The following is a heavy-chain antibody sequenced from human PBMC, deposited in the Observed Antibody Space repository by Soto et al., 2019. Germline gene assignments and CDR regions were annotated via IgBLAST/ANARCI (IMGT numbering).Heavy chain of an antibody. J-gene: IGHJ5*02. Sequence: SETLSLTCVVSGGTVASSHWWSWVRQSPGRGLEWIGNVYHTGDTNFNPSLQSRVTFSVDKSNNQFSLRLTSVAAADAAVYFCAREIVTAGGNNYFDPWGPGTLVTVSS. V-gene: IGHV4-4*02. D-gene: IGHD2-21*02. CDR3: AREIVTAGGNNYFDP. CDR2: VYHTGDT. CDR1: GGTVASSHW.